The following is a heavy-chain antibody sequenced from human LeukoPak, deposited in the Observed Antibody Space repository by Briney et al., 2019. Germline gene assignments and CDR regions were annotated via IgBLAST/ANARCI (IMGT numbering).Heavy chain of an antibody. V-gene: IGHV1-46*01. Sequence: VASVKVSCKASGYTFTSYYMHWVRQAPGQGLEWMGIINPSGGSTSYTQKFQGRVTMTRDTSTSTVYMELSSLRSEDTAVYYCGGNDADYYDSSGYYRIDYWGQGTLVTVSS. D-gene: IGHD3-22*01. CDR3: GGNDADYYDSSGYYRIDY. CDR2: INPSGGST. CDR1: GYTFTSYY. J-gene: IGHJ4*02.